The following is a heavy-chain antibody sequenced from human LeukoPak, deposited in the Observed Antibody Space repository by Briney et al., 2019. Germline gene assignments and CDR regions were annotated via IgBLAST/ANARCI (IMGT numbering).Heavy chain of an antibody. CDR3: ARSRYDGSTFDY. CDR1: GFTFSSYG. Sequence: GGSLRLSCAASGFTFSSYGMHWVRQAPGKGREWVAFIRCDGSNKYYADSVKGRFTISRDNSKNTLYLQMNSLRAEDTAVYYCARSRYDGSTFDYWGQGTLVTVSS. J-gene: IGHJ4*02. D-gene: IGHD5/OR15-5a*01. V-gene: IGHV3-30*02. CDR2: IRCDGSNK.